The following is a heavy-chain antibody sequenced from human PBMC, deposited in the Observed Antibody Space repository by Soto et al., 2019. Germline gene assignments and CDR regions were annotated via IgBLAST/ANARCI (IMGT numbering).Heavy chain of an antibody. CDR3: ARGLSSRVRYAFWY. CDR2: IYNNGST. CDR1: GGSISTYY. D-gene: IGHD6-19*01. J-gene: IGHJ4*02. V-gene: IGHV4-59*01. Sequence: SETLSLTCTVSGGSISTYYWHLIRQPPGKGLEWIGYIYNNGSTNYIPSLTSRVTISLDRSKKQFSLTLNSVTSADKAVYYCARGLSSRVRYAFWYWGQGALFTVSS.